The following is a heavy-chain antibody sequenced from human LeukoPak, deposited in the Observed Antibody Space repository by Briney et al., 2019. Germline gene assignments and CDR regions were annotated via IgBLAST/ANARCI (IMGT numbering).Heavy chain of an antibody. CDR2: ISYDGSNK. CDR3: ARITMVRGGYFDY. Sequence: PGGSLRLSCAASGFTFSSYAMHWVRQAPGKGLEWVAVISYDGSNKYYADSVKGRFTISRDNSKNALYLQMNSLRAEDTAVYYCARITMVRGGYFDYWGQGTLVTASS. CDR1: GFTFSSYA. J-gene: IGHJ4*02. D-gene: IGHD3-10*01. V-gene: IGHV3-30*04.